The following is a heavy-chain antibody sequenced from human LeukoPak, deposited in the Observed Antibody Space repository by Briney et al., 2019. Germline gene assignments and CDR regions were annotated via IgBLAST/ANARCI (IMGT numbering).Heavy chain of an antibody. CDR3: AKDSRYYGSGSYYVDY. J-gene: IGHJ4*02. Sequence: GGSLRLSCTASGFTFSDYWMTWVRQAPGKGPEWVANIKQDGSQRYYVDSVRGRFTISRDNAKNPLFLQMNGLRAEDTAVYYCAKDSRYYGSGSYYVDYWGQGTLVTVSS. D-gene: IGHD3-10*01. CDR2: IKQDGSQR. CDR1: GFTFSDYW. V-gene: IGHV3-7*01.